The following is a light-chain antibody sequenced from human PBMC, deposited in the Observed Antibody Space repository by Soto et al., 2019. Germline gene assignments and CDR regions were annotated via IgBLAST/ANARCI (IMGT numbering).Light chain of an antibody. J-gene: IGKJ3*01. CDR3: QQYGGSRLFT. V-gene: IGKV3-20*01. CDR2: GAS. CDR1: QSVSSTY. Sequence: EIVLTQSPGTLSLSPGERATLSCRASQSVSSTYLAWYQQKPAQAPRLLIFGASSRATGIPDRFSGSGSGIDLTLTIRRLEPEDFAVYYCQQYGGSRLFTFGPGTKVDIK.